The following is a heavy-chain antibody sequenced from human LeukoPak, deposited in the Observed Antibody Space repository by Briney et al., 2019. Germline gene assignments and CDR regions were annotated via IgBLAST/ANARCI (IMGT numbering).Heavy chain of an antibody. D-gene: IGHD3-22*01. V-gene: IGHV1-69*13. CDR2: ITPMFGTA. CDR1: GGTFSRSG. Sequence: SVKVSCKASGGTFSRSGISWVRQAPGQGLEWMGGITPMFGTANYAQKFQGRVTITADESTSTACLELTSLRSEDTAIYYCARDAAIFDSSGYYFLWWGQGALVTVSS. J-gene: IGHJ4*02. CDR3: ARDAAIFDSSGYYFLW.